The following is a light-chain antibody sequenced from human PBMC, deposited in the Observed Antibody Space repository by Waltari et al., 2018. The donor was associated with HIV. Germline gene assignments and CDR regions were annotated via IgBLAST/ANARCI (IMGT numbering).Light chain of an antibody. V-gene: IGLV1-47*01. Sequence: QSVLTQPPSVSGTPGQSVTISCSGRASHIGSHYVFWYQRLPGTAPKLVIYRSDQRPSGVPDRFSGSKSGTSASLTISGLRSEDEADYYCAAWDDNLSRHVVFGGGTKLTVL. CDR2: RSD. J-gene: IGLJ2*01. CDR3: AAWDDNLSRHVV. CDR1: ASHIGSHY.